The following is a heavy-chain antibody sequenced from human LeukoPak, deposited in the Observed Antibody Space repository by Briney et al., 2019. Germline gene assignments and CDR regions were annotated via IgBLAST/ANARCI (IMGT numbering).Heavy chain of an antibody. CDR1: GFTFSSYA. CDR3: ARDGSGYYFDY. J-gene: IGHJ4*02. Sequence: GGSLRLSCAASGFTFSSYAMHWVRQAPGKGLEWVAVISYDGCNKYYADSVKGRFTISRDNSKNTLYLQMNSLRAEDTAVYYCARDGSGYYFDYWGQGTLVTVSS. V-gene: IGHV3-30-3*01. CDR2: ISYDGCNK. D-gene: IGHD3-3*01.